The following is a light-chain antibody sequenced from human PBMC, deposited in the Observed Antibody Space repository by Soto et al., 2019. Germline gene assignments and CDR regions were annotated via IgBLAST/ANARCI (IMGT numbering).Light chain of an antibody. J-gene: IGKJ2*01. CDR3: QQYNNWPPYT. Sequence: EIVMTQSPATLSVSPGERATLSCRASQSVSSNLAWYQQKPGQAPRLLIYGPSTRTTGIPVRFSGSGSGTEFTRTISSLQSEDFAVYYCQQYNNWPPYTFGQGTKLEIK. CDR1: QSVSSN. CDR2: GPS. V-gene: IGKV3-15*01.